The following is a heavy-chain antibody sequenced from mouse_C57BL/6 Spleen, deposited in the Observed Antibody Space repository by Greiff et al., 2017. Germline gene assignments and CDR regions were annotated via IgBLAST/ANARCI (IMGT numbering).Heavy chain of an antibody. Sequence: QVQLQQPGAELVKPGASVKMSCKASGYTFTSSWITWVKQRPGQGLEWIGDLSPGSGSTNYNEKFKSKATLTVDTSSSTAYMPLSRLTSEASAVYYCARGGVYYDYDGVDYWGQGTSVTVSS. D-gene: IGHD2-4*01. CDR1: GYTFTSSW. V-gene: IGHV1-55*01. J-gene: IGHJ4*01. CDR3: ARGGVYYDYDGVDY. CDR2: LSPGSGST.